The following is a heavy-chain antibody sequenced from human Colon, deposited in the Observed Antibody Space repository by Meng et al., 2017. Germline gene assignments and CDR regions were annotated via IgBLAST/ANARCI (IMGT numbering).Heavy chain of an antibody. J-gene: IGHJ3*01. D-gene: IGHD3-22*01. CDR3: ASGYYYGANDVVF. Sequence: GGSLRLSCAASGFTFSSYWMSWVRQAPGKGLEWVANIKQDGSEKYYVDSVKGRFTISRDNAKNSLYLQMNSLRAEDTAVYYCASGYYYGANDVVFWGQGTMVTVSS. CDR2: IKQDGSEK. V-gene: IGHV3-7*01. CDR1: GFTFSSYW.